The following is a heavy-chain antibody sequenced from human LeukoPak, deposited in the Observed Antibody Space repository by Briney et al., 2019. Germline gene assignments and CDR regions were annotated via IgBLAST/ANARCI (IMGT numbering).Heavy chain of an antibody. J-gene: IGHJ4*02. CDR3: ARLRKFGTYYVYFDY. V-gene: IGHV4-34*01. Sequence: SETLSLTCAVYGGSFSGYYWSWIRQPPGKGLEWIGEINHSGSTNYNPSLKSRVTISVDTSKNQFSLKLSSVTAADTAVYFCARLRKFGTYYVYFDYWGQGTLVTVSS. CDR1: GGSFSGYY. D-gene: IGHD1-26*01. CDR2: INHSGST.